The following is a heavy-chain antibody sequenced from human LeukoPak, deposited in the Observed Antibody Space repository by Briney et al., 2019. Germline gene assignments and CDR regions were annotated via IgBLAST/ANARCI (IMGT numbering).Heavy chain of an antibody. V-gene: IGHV4-59*01. J-gene: IGHJ4*02. CDR2: IYYSGST. CDR3: AYCGGDCSYFDY. CDR1: GGSISSYY. Sequence: SETLSLTCTVSGGSISSYYWSWIRQPPGKRLEWIGYIYYSGSTNYNPSLKSRVTISVDTSKNQFSLKLSSVTAADTAVYYCAYCGGDCSYFDYWGQGTLVTVSS. D-gene: IGHD2-21*02.